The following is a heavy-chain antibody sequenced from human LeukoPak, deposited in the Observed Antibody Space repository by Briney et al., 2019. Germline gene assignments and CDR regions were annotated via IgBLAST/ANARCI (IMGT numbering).Heavy chain of an antibody. D-gene: IGHD2-2*01. J-gene: IGHJ5*02. CDR3: ARGGRNQLLINWFDP. CDR1: GGSISSSSYH. Sequence: SETLSLTCTVSGGSISSSSYHWGWIRQPPGKGLEWIGSFYYSGNTYYNPSLKSRVIISVDTSKNQFSLKLSSVTAADVAVYYCARGGRNQLLINWFDPWGQGTLVTVSS. V-gene: IGHV4-39*02. CDR2: FYYSGNT.